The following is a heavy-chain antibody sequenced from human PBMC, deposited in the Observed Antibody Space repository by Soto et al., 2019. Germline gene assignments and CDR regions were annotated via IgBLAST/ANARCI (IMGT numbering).Heavy chain of an antibody. J-gene: IGHJ6*02. CDR3: ASGGGGYYDFWSGLALDV. CDR2: ISAYNGNT. V-gene: IGHV1-18*01. CDR1: GYTFTSYG. Sequence: ASVKVSCKSSGYTFTSYGISWVRQAPGQGLEWMGWISAYNGNTNYAQKLQGRVTMTTDTSTSTAYMELRSLRSDDTAVYYCASGGGGYYDFWSGLALDVWGQGPTVTVSS. D-gene: IGHD3-3*01.